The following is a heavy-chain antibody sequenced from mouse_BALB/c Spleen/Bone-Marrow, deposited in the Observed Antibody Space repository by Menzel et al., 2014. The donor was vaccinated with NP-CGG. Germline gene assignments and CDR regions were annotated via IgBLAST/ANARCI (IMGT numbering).Heavy chain of an antibody. V-gene: IGHV1-26*01. CDR3: ARGDYYGYAMDY. D-gene: IGHD1-1*01. CDR1: GYSFTGYT. J-gene: IGHJ4*01. Sequence: RVESGASMKISCKASGYSFTGYTMNWVKQSHGKNLEWIGLINPYNGGTSYNQKFKGKATLTVDKSSSTAYMELLSLTSEDSAVYYCARGDYYGYAMDYWGQGTSVTVSS. CDR2: INPYNGGT.